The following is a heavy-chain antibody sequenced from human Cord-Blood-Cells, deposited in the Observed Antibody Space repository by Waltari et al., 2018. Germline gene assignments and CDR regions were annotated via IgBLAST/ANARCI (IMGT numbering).Heavy chain of an antibody. Sequence: QMQLVQSRPEVKKPGTSVKVSCKASGFTFTSSALQWVRQARGQRLEWIGWIVVGSGNTNYAQKFQERVTITRDMSTSTAYMELSSLRSEDTAVYYCAADRGGSYGPDAFDIWGQGTMVTVSS. D-gene: IGHD1-26*01. CDR3: AADRGGSYGPDAFDI. CDR1: GFTFTSSA. CDR2: IVVGSGNT. J-gene: IGHJ3*02. V-gene: IGHV1-58*01.